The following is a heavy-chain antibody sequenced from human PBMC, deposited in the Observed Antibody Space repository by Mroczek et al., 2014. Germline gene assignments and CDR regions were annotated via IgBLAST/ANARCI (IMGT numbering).Heavy chain of an antibody. D-gene: IGHD4-17*01. J-gene: IGHJ6*02. CDR2: IYYSGST. CDR3: ASGLMGGTTVTHYYYYGMDV. Sequence: QVQLVQSGPGLVKPSETLSLTCTVSGGSISSYYWSWIRQPPGKGLEWIGYIYYSGSTNYNPSLKSRVTISVDTSKNQFSLKLSSVTAADTAVYYCASGLMGGTTVTHYYYYGMDVWGQGTTVTVSS. CDR1: GGSISSYY. V-gene: IGHV4-59*01.